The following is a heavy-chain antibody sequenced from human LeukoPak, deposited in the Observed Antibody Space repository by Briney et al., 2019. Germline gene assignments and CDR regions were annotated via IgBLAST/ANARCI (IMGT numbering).Heavy chain of an antibody. J-gene: IGHJ4*02. CDR1: GFTFSSYW. D-gene: IGHD3-10*01. CDR2: IKQDGSEK. V-gene: IGHV3-7*01. Sequence: GGSLRLSCAASGFTFSSYWMSWVRQAPGKGLGWVANIKQDGSEKYYVDSVKGRLTISRDNDKTSLYLQMNSLRAEDTAVYYCARHKITMVRGVMDYWGQGTLVTVSS. CDR3: ARHKITMVRGVMDY.